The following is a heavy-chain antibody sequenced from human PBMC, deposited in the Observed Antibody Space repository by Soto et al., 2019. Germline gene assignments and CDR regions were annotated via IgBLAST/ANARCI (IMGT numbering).Heavy chain of an antibody. D-gene: IGHD2-15*01. CDR2: ISSSRSTI. CDR3: ARGGYCSGGSCYFELIDY. Sequence: ESGGGLVQPGGSLRLSCAASGFTFSSYSMNWVRQAPGKGLEWVSYISSSRSTIYYADSVKGRFSISRDNAKNSLYLQMNSLRAEDTAVYYCARGGYCSGGSCYFELIDYWGQGTLVTVSS. V-gene: IGHV3-48*01. J-gene: IGHJ4*02. CDR1: GFTFSSYS.